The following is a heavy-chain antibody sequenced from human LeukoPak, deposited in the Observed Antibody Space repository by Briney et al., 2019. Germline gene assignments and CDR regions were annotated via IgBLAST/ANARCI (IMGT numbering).Heavy chain of an antibody. CDR3: ARDSYYYDSSGYYPGDY. J-gene: IGHJ4*02. V-gene: IGHV3-48*01. Sequence: GGSLRLSCTASGFTFSSYNMNWVRQAPGKGLEWVSYISSSSSTIYYADSVKGRLTISRDNAKNSLYLQMNSLRAEDTAVYYCARDSYYYDSSGYYPGDYWGQGTLVTVSS. CDR2: ISSSSSTI. D-gene: IGHD3-22*01. CDR1: GFTFSSYN.